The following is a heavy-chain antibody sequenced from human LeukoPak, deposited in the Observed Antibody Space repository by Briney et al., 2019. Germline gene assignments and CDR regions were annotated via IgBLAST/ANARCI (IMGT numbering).Heavy chain of an antibody. CDR1: GGSFSGYY. CDR2: IDHSGFT. J-gene: IGHJ4*02. Sequence: SETLSLTCAVYGGSFSGYYWSWNRQPPGKGLEWIGEIDHSGFTIYNPSLKSRVAISEDTSKNQFSLKLSSVTAADTAVYYCARGPPRDYGTSGFYYSYWGQGTLVTVSS. CDR3: ARGPPRDYGTSGFYYSY. D-gene: IGHD3-22*01. V-gene: IGHV4-34*01.